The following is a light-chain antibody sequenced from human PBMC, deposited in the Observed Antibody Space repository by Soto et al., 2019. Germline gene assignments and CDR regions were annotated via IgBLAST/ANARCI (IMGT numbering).Light chain of an antibody. V-gene: IGKV3-15*01. CDR2: GTS. J-gene: IGKJ4*01. Sequence: EIVMTQSPATLSVSPGERATLSCRASQSVSSTLAWYQQIPGQAPRLLLYGTSTRATGIPARFSGSGSGTEFTLTISSRQSEDFAFYYCQQYYQWPLTFGGGTKVEVK. CDR1: QSVSST. CDR3: QQYYQWPLT.